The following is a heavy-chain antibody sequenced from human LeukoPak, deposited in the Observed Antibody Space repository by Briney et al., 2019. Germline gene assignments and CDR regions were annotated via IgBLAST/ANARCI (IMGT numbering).Heavy chain of an antibody. V-gene: IGHV3-23*01. Sequence: GGSLRLSCAASGFTFSNYAMSWVRQAPGKGLEWVSGLSGSGGSTDYADSVKGRYTISRDNSKNTLYLQMNSLRAEDTAVYYCAKHSPGQTYYDSAFDIWGQGTLVTVSS. D-gene: IGHD3-9*01. CDR1: GFTFSNYA. CDR3: AKHSPGQTYYDSAFDI. J-gene: IGHJ3*02. CDR2: LSGSGGST.